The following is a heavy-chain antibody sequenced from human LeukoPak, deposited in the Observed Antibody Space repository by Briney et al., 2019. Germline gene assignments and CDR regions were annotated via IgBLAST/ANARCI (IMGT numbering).Heavy chain of an antibody. CDR1: GGSISSYY. CDR3: ARHSTVVAGNWFDP. V-gene: IGHV4-59*08. D-gene: IGHD4-23*01. Sequence: PSETLSLTCTVSGGSISSYYWSWIRQPPGKGLEWIGYMYYSGGTNYNPSLKSRVTISLDTSKNHFSLKLSSVTAADTAVYYCARHSTVVAGNWFDPWGQGTLVTVSS. J-gene: IGHJ5*02. CDR2: MYYSGGT.